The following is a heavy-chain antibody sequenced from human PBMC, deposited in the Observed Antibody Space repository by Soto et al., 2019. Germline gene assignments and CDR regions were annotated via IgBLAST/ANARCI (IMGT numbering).Heavy chain of an antibody. CDR2: IYYRGNA. V-gene: IGHV4-39*01. J-gene: IGHJ4*02. D-gene: IGHD2-15*01. CDR1: DDSINSDKYY. CDR3: GRRGGLATSSYSFVF. Sequence: SETLSLTCSVSDDSINSDKYYWGWIRQPPGKGLEWIGSIYYRGNAYYNPSLQTRVTISLDKSKSQFSLKLNSVTAADSAVYFWGRRGGLATSSYSFVFGARGALATVS.